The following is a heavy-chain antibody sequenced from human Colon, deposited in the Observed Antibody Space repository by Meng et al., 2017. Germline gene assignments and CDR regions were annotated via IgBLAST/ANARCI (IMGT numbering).Heavy chain of an antibody. Sequence: VRRQGSGPGLGKPSGTLSLTCAVSGGSISSSNWWSWVRQPPGKGLEWIGEIYHSGSTNYNPSLKSRVTISVDKSKNQFSLKLSSVTAADTAVYYCASFPPPGKQWLVTDYWGQGTLVTVSS. CDR3: ASFPPPGKQWLVTDY. CDR2: IYHSGST. J-gene: IGHJ4*02. CDR1: GGSISSSNW. D-gene: IGHD6-19*01. V-gene: IGHV4-4*02.